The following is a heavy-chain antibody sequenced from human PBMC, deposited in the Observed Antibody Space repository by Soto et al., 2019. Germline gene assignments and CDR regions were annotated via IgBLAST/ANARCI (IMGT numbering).Heavy chain of an antibody. V-gene: IGHV3-30-3*01. CDR2: ISYDGSNK. J-gene: IGHJ4*02. CDR3: AREFEGFDY. D-gene: IGHD3-9*01. CDR1: GFTFSSYA. Sequence: GGSLRLSCAASGFTFSSYAMHWVRQAPGKGLEWLAVISYDGSNKYYADSVKGRFTFSRDNSKNTLYLQMNSLRAEDTAVYYCAREFEGFDYWGQGTLVTVSS.